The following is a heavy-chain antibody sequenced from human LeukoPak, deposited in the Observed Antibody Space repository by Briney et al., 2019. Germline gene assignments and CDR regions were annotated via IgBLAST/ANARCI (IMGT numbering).Heavy chain of an antibody. CDR2: INHSGST. V-gene: IGHV4-61*01. Sequence: PSETLSLTCTVSGGSISSGSYYWSWIRQPPGKGLEWIGEINHSGSTNYNPSLKSRVTISVDASKNQFSLKVTSVTAADTAVYYCAKGGPEASAGLSWFDPWGQGTLVTVSS. J-gene: IGHJ5*02. D-gene: IGHD1-14*01. CDR1: GGSISSGSYY. CDR3: AKGGPEASAGLSWFDP.